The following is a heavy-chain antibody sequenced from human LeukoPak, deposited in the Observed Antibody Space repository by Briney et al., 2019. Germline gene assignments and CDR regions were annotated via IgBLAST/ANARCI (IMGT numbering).Heavy chain of an antibody. CDR2: IHYGGTT. V-gene: IGHV4-39*01. J-gene: IGHJ4*02. CDR1: GGSITSNSYY. Sequence: SETLSLTCTVSGGSITSNSYYWGWIRQPPGQGLEWIGSIHYGGTTYYNPSLKSRVTMSVDTSKNQFSLKLSSVIAADTAVYYCARLWSTDCSGGSCPHQPNYWGQGTLVTVSS. CDR3: ARLWSTDCSGGSCPHQPNY. D-gene: IGHD2-15*01.